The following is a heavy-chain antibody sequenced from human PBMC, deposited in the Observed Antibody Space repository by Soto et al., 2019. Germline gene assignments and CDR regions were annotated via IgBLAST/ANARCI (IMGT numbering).Heavy chain of an antibody. CDR1: GGSISSGGYS. D-gene: IGHD4-17*01. CDR3: ARMTTVTTSFGMDV. J-gene: IGHJ6*02. CDR2: IYHSGST. V-gene: IGHV4-30-2*01. Sequence: QLQLQESGSGLVKPSQTLSLTCAVSGGSISSGGYSWSWIRQPPGKGLEWIGYIYHSGSTYYNPSLRSRVTISVDRSKNQFSLKLSSVTAADTAVYYCARMTTVTTSFGMDVWGQGTTVTVSS.